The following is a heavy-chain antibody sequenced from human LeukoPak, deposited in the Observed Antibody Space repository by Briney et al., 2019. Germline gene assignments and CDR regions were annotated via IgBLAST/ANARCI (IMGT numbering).Heavy chain of an antibody. J-gene: IGHJ4*02. CDR1: GFTFSSFG. CDR3: ARDRGDSTSWYVTDY. D-gene: IGHD2-2*01. Sequence: GRSLRISCAASGFTFSSFGMHWVRQAPGKGLEWVGVIWYDGSNKYYADSVKGRFTISRDNSKNALYLQMNSLRAEDTAVYYCARDRGDSTSWYVTDYWGQGTLVTVSS. V-gene: IGHV3-33*01. CDR2: IWYDGSNK.